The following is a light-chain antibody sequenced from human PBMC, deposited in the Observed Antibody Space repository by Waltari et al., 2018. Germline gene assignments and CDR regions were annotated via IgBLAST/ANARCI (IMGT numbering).Light chain of an antibody. CDR1: SGHSTYT. J-gene: IGLJ2*01. V-gene: IGLV4-69*01. Sequence: QRVLTQSPSASPSLGASVELPSTLSSGHSTYTHAWHQQQPETGPRYLMRVNSDGTHSKGDGIPDRFSGSTSGGERHLTISSLQSEDEADYYCQTWGTGTVVFGGGTKLTVL. CDR2: VNSDGTH. CDR3: QTWGTGTVV.